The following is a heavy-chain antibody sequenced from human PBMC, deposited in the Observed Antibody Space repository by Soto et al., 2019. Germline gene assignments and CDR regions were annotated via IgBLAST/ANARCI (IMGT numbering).Heavy chain of an antibody. CDR1: GFTFSSYA. J-gene: IGHJ6*02. V-gene: IGHV3-30-3*01. Sequence: GGSLRLSCAASGFTFSSYAMHWVRQAPGKGLEWVAVISYDGSNKYYADSVKGRFTISRDNSKNTLYLQMNSLRAEDTAVYYCASIAGYCTNGVCYSDGMDVWGQGTTVTVSS. CDR3: ASIAGYCTNGVCYSDGMDV. D-gene: IGHD2-8*01. CDR2: ISYDGSNK.